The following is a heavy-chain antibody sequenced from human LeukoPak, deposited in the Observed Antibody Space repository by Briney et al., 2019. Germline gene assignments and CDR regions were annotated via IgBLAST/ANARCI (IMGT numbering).Heavy chain of an antibody. CDR3: ARMVPVRDGYNIIDY. J-gene: IGHJ4*02. D-gene: IGHD5-24*01. Sequence: ASVKVSCKASGYTFTGYYMHWVRQAPGQGLEWMGWINPNSGGANYAQKFQGGVTMTRDTSISTAYMELSRLRSDDTAVYYCARMVPVRDGYNIIDYWGQGTLATVSS. V-gene: IGHV1-2*02. CDR1: GYTFTGYY. CDR2: INPNSGGA.